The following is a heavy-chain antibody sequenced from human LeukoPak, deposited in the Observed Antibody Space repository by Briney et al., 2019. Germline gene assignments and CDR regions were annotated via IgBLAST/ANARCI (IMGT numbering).Heavy chain of an antibody. J-gene: IGHJ4*02. Sequence: PGRSLRLSCAASGFTFSNHAMHWVRQTPGKGLEWVAVISFDATKKYYADSVKGRFTVSRDNFKNTLYLQMNSLRPEDMAIYYCARNSASEYYFDYWGQGTLVTVSS. CDR2: ISFDATKK. D-gene: IGHD4-11*01. V-gene: IGHV3-30-3*01. CDR3: ARNSASEYYFDY. CDR1: GFTFSNHA.